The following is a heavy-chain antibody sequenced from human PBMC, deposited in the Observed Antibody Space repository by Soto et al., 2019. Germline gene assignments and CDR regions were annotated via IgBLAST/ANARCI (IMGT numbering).Heavy chain of an antibody. CDR2: ISAYNGNT. D-gene: IGHD2-15*01. CDR1: GYTFTSYG. V-gene: IGHV1-18*01. Sequence: ASVKVSCKASGYTFTSYGISWVRQAPGQGLEWMGWISAYNGNTNYAQKLQGRVTMTTDTSTSTAYMELRSLRSDDTAVYYCALSRLDLSHGGKGYYYYYGMDVWG. J-gene: IGHJ6*02. CDR3: ALSRLDLSHGGKGYYYYYGMDV.